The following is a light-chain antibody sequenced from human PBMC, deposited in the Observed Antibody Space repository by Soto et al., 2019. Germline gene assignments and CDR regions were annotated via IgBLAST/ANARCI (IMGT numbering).Light chain of an antibody. CDR2: DVS. CDR1: RGDIGTYNY. J-gene: IGLJ1*01. V-gene: IGLV2-14*01. Sequence: QSALTQPASVSGSPGQSITISCTGTRGDIGTYNYVSWYQQHPGKAPKLIIHDVSNRPSGVSNRFSGSKSGNTASLTISGLQADDEADYYCSSYTSSSTLYVFGTGTKLTVL. CDR3: SSYTSSSTLYV.